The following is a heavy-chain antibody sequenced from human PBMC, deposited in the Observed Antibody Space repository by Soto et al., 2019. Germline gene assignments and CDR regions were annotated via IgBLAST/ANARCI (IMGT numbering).Heavy chain of an antibody. Sequence: GGSLRLSCEVSGFTLTNYGMNWVRQAPDKGLEWVSTIGRGGDTFYADSVRGRFTISRDNSKNTLFLQMNSLRAEDTALYFCAKDGTKAGIHYYGIDIWGQGTTVTVYS. CDR3: AKDGTKAGIHYYGIDI. J-gene: IGHJ6*02. CDR2: IGRGGDT. D-gene: IGHD1-1*01. CDR1: GFTLTNYG. V-gene: IGHV3-23*01.